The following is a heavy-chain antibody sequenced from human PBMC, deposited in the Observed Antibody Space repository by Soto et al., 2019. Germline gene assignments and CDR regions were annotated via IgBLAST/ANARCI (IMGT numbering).Heavy chain of an antibody. D-gene: IGHD3-3*01. J-gene: IGHJ5*01. Sequence: GSLRLSCAASTLTVSLYGIQWVRQAPGKGLDWVAFISNDGGTQYYADSVKGRFSISRDNSMNTVDLHMNSLRAEDTAIYYCARDIWSGNYKWFDSWGQGTLVTVSS. CDR2: ISNDGGTQ. V-gene: IGHV3-30*03. CDR1: TLTVSLYG. CDR3: ARDIWSGNYKWFDS.